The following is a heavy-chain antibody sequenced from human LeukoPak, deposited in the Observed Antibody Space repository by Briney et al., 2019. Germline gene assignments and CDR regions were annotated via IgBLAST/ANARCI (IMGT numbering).Heavy chain of an antibody. CDR3: ARNTPDFGTHQRFDP. V-gene: IGHV4-38-2*02. Sequence: PSETLSLTCIVSGYSISSGYYWGWIRQPPGKGLEWIGSITHSGIPYYSPSLRSRVTISLDASKNQFSLQLNSLTPEDTAVYYCARNTPDFGTHQRFDPWGQGTLVTVSS. J-gene: IGHJ5*02. CDR2: ITHSGIP. CDR1: GYSISSGYY. D-gene: IGHD3-10*01.